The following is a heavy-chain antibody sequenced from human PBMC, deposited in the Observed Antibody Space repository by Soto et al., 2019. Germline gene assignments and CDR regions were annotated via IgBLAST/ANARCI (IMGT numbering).Heavy chain of an antibody. CDR2: IYYSGST. CDR3: ARSGYSYGPNPLLY. CDR1: GGSISSGGYY. Sequence: QVQLQESGPGLVKPSQTLSLTCTVSGGSISSGGYYWSWIRQHPGKGLEWIGYIYYSGSTYYNPSLKSRVTISVDTSKNQFSRKLSSVTAAATSVYYCARSGYSYGPNPLLYWGQGTLVTVSS. D-gene: IGHD5-18*01. V-gene: IGHV4-31*03. J-gene: IGHJ4*02.